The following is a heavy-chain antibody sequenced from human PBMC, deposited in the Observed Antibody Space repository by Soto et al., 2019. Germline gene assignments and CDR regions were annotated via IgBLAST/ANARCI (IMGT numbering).Heavy chain of an antibody. J-gene: IGHJ3*02. CDR2: ISYDGSNK. CDR3: AGNTLPGAFDI. D-gene: IGHD2-2*02. CDR1: GFTFSSYA. Sequence: GGSLRLSCAASGFTFSSYAMHWVRQAPGKGLEWVAVISYDGSNKYYADSVKGRFTISRDNSKNTLYLQMNSLRAEDTAVYYCAGNTLPGAFDIWGQGTMVTVSS. V-gene: IGHV3-30-3*01.